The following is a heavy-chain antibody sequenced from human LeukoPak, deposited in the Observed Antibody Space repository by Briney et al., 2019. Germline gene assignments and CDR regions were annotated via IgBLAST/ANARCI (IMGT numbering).Heavy chain of an antibody. Sequence: GESLKISCKGSGYSFTSYWIGWVRQMPGKGLEWMGIIYSDDSDARYSPSFQGQVTISADKSISTAYLQWSSLKASDTAMYYCARRLTQHCSGGSCYANLGDWFDPWGQGTLVTVSS. D-gene: IGHD2-15*01. CDR3: ARRLTQHCSGGSCYANLGDWFDP. CDR2: IYSDDSDA. V-gene: IGHV5-51*01. J-gene: IGHJ5*02. CDR1: GYSFTSYW.